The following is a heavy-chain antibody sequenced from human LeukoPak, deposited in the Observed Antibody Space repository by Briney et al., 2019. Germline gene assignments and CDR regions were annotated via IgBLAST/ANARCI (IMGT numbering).Heavy chain of an antibody. D-gene: IGHD3-10*02. J-gene: IGHJ3*02. V-gene: IGHV3-23*01. CDR3: AKYVRSDDAFDI. CDR1: GFTFSSYS. Sequence: GGSLRLSCAASGFTFSSYSMNWVRQAPGKGLEWVSAISGSGGSTYYADSVKGRFTISRDNSKNTLYLQMNSLRAEDTAVYYCAKYVRSDDAFDIWGQGTMVTVSS. CDR2: ISGSGGST.